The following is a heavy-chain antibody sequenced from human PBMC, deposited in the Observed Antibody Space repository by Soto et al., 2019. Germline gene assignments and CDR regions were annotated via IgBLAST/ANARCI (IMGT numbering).Heavy chain of an antibody. D-gene: IGHD3-3*02. CDR2: IFYLGSS. Sequence: PPETLSVTCTVSGDSIISSDFYWGWVRQPPGKGLEWIGSIFYLGSSYYNPSLKSRVTMSVDTSKNQFSLRLRSVTAADTALYFCARHSLALRKNNWFDPWGQGIMVIVTS. CDR1: GDSIISSDFY. CDR3: ARHSLALRKNNWFDP. V-gene: IGHV4-39*01. J-gene: IGHJ5*02.